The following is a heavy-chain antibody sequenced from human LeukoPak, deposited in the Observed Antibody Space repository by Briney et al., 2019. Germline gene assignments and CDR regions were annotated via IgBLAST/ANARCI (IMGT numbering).Heavy chain of an antibody. J-gene: IGHJ4*02. CDR3: ARALPDDSSGWYGTFDY. CDR1: GYTFTGYY. CDR2: INPSGGST. Sequence: KPGASVKVSCKASGYTFTGYYMHWVRQAPGQGLEWMGIINPSGGSTSYAQKFQGRVTMTRDTSTSTIYMELSSLRSEDTAVYYCARALPDDSSGWYGTFDYWGQGTLVTVSS. D-gene: IGHD6-19*01. V-gene: IGHV1-46*01.